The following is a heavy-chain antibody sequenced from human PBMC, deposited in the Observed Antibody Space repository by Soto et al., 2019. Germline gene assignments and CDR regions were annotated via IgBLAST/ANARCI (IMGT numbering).Heavy chain of an antibody. CDR2: IYPGDSDT. V-gene: IGHV5-51*01. D-gene: IGHD2-2*01. CDR3: ASTSGVVVPAATHYYYYGMDV. J-gene: IGHJ6*02. Sequence: GESLNISCKCSGYSFTSYWIGWVRQMPGKRLEWMGIIYPGDSDTRYSPSFQGEVTISADKSISTAYLQWSSLKASDTAMYYCASTSGVVVPAATHYYYYGMDVWGQGTTVTVSS. CDR1: GYSFTSYW.